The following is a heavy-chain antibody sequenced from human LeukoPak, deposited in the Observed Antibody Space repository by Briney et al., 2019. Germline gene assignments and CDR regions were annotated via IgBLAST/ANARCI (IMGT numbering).Heavy chain of an antibody. D-gene: IGHD2-2*01. V-gene: IGHV3-23*01. Sequence: GGSLRLSCAASGLTFSSHWMHWVRQAPGKGLEWVSGTSGSGGRTNYADSVKGRFTISRDNSKNTLYLQMNSLRVEDTAVYYCAKDRDQRTQFYYYYYGMDVWGQGTTVTVSS. J-gene: IGHJ6*02. CDR1: GLTFSSHW. CDR3: AKDRDQRTQFYYYYYGMDV. CDR2: TSGSGGRT.